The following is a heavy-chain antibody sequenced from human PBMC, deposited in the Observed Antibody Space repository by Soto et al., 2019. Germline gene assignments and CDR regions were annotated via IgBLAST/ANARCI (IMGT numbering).Heavy chain of an antibody. Sequence: PSETLSLTCAVSGGSISSSNWWSWVRQPPGKGLEWIGEIYHSGSTNYNPSLKSRVTISVDKSKNQFSLKLSSVTAADTAVYYCARSWGDPEYYYYYGMDVWGQGTTVTV. V-gene: IGHV4-4*02. D-gene: IGHD3-16*01. CDR2: IYHSGST. J-gene: IGHJ6*02. CDR3: ARSWGDPEYYYYYGMDV. CDR1: GGSISSSNW.